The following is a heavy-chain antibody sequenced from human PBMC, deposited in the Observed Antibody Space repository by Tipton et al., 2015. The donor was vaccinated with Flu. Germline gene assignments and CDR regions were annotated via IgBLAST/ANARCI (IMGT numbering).Heavy chain of an antibody. CDR2: IIPIFGTA. D-gene: IGHD5-18*01. CDR1: GGTFSSYA. J-gene: IGHJ6*02. CDR3: ASGEDSYGYYYYGMDV. V-gene: IGHV1-69*01. Sequence: QLVQSGAEVKKPGSSVKVSCKASGGTFSSYAISWVRQAPGQGIEWMGGIIPIFGTANYAQKFQGRVTITADESTSTAYMELSSLRSEDTAVYYCASGEDSYGYYYYGMDVWGQGTTVPVSS.